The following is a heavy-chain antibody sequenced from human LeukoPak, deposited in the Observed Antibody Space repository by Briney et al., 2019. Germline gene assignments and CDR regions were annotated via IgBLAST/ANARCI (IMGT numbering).Heavy chain of an antibody. CDR1: GFTFSGHN. J-gene: IGHJ4*02. V-gene: IGHV3-48*04. Sequence: PGGSLRLSCAASGFTFSGHNMNWVRQAPGKGLEWISFVSISSGTIYYADSVKGRFTISRDNAKNSLYLQMNGLGAEDTAVYYCARELNGYGYYFFDYWGPGTLVTVSS. CDR2: VSISSGTI. D-gene: IGHD3-16*01. CDR3: ARELNGYGYYFFDY.